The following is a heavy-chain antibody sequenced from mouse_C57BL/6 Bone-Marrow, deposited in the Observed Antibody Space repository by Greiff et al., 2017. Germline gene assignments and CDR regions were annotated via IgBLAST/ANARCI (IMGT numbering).Heavy chain of an antibody. D-gene: IGHD2-5*01. CDR3: TNSNYVFDY. V-gene: IGHV14-4*01. CDR2: IDPEDGDT. J-gene: IGHJ2*01. CDR1: GFNFTDYY. Sequence: EVQLQQPGAELVMPGASVKLSCTASGFNFTDYYMHWVKQRPEQGLEWIGWIDPEDGDTEYAPTFQGKATLTADTSSNTAYLQLSSLTSEDTAVYYCTNSNYVFDYWGQGTTLTVSS.